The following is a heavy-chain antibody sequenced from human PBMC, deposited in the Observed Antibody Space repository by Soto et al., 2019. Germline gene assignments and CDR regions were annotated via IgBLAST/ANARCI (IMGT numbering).Heavy chain of an antibody. J-gene: IGHJ2*01. CDR3: ARPDFGDYWYFDL. CDR2: IIPALGTT. Sequence: QDQLVQSGAEVKKPGSSVKVSCKAFGGPFSSHTFSWVRQAPGQGIEWMGRIIPALGTTTYAQKFQGRVTITADESVTTVYMELNSLRTEDTAVSYCARPDFGDYWYFDLWGRGTLVTVSS. CDR1: GGPFSSHT. V-gene: IGHV1-69*08. D-gene: IGHD4-17*01.